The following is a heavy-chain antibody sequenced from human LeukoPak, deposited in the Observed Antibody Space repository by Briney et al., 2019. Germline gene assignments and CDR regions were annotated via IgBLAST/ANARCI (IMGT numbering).Heavy chain of an antibody. CDR2: VSFNGNDQ. J-gene: IGHJ3*02. Sequence: GGSLRLSCAASGFSFSTYAMHWVRQAPGKGLEWVADVSFNGNDQYYSDSVKGRITISRDNSKNTLYLQINSLRAEDTAVYYCARDHLGYQMGSAFDIWGQGTEVTVSS. CDR3: ARDHLGYQMGSAFDI. D-gene: IGHD3-10*01. CDR1: GFSFSTYA. V-gene: IGHV3-30*04.